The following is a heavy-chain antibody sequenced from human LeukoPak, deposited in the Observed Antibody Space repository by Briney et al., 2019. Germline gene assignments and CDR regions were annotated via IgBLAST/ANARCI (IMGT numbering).Heavy chain of an antibody. Sequence: GGSLRLSCAASGFTFSSYAMHWVRQAPGKGLEYVSAISSNGGSTYYANSVKGRFTTSRDDSKNTLYLQMGSLRAEDMAVYYCARANGSSFDYWGQGTLVTVSS. CDR3: ARANGSSFDY. V-gene: IGHV3-64*01. D-gene: IGHD1-26*01. J-gene: IGHJ4*02. CDR1: GFTFSSYA. CDR2: ISSNGGST.